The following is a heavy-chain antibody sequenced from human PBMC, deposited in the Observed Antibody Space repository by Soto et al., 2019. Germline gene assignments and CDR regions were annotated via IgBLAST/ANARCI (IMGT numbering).Heavy chain of an antibody. V-gene: IGHV4-59*01. J-gene: IGHJ5*02. CDR2: IYYSGST. D-gene: IGHD3-3*01. Sequence: SETLSLTCTVSGGSISSYYWSWIRQPPGKGLEWIGYIYYSGSTNYNPSLKSRVTISVDTSKNQFSLKLSSVTAADTAVYYCARDRGRFLRNWFDPWGQGTLVTVSS. CDR1: GGSISSYY. CDR3: ARDRGRFLRNWFDP.